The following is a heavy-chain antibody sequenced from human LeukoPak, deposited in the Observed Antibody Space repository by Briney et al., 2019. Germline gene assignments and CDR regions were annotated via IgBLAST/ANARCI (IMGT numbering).Heavy chain of an antibody. V-gene: IGHV3-30*03. CDR1: GFTFSTYG. CDR2: ISYDGGYK. Sequence: GGSLRLSCAASGFTFSTYGMHWVRQAPGKGLEWVAVISYDGGYKHYADSVKGRFTISRDKSKNTLSLLMNSLRAEDTAVYYCARDLNWAFDYWGQGTLVTVSS. J-gene: IGHJ4*02. D-gene: IGHD7-27*01. CDR3: ARDLNWAFDY.